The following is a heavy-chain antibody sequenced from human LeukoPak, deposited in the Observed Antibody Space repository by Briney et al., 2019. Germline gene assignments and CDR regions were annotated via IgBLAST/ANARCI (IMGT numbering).Heavy chain of an antibody. Sequence: GGSLRLSCAASGFTFSSYAMSWVRQAPGKGLEWVGRIKSKTDGGTTDYAAPVKGRFTISRDDSKNTLYLQMNSLKTEDTAVYYCTTDRGTVTIPMDVWGKGTTVTISS. J-gene: IGHJ6*03. CDR3: TTDRGTVTIPMDV. CDR1: GFTFSSYA. V-gene: IGHV3-15*01. D-gene: IGHD4-17*01. CDR2: IKSKTDGGTT.